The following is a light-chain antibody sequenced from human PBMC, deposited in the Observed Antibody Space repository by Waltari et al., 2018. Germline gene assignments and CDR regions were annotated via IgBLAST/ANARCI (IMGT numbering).Light chain of an antibody. CDR2: GAS. CDR3: QHHLRLPAT. V-gene: IGKV3-20*01. Sequence: LVLTQSPGTLSLSPGERAALSCRASQNASTFLAWYQQKPGQAPRLLIYGASSRATGIPDRFSGGGSGTDFSLTISRLEPEDVAVYYCQHHLRLPATFGQGTKVDIK. J-gene: IGKJ1*01. CDR1: QNASTF.